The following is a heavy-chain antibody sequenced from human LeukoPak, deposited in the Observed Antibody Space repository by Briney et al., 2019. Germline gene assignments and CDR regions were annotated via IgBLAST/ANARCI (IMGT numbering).Heavy chain of an antibody. CDR2: ISYDGSNK. V-gene: IGHV3-30*18. D-gene: IGHD2-15*01. CDR3: AKDYCSGGSCYSEDY. Sequence: GGSLRLSCAASGFTFSSYTMHWVRQAPGKGLEWVAVISYDGSNKYYADSVKGRFTISRDNSKNTLYLQMNSLRAEDTTVYYCAKDYCSGGSCYSEDYWGQGTLVTVSS. CDR1: GFTFSSYT. J-gene: IGHJ4*02.